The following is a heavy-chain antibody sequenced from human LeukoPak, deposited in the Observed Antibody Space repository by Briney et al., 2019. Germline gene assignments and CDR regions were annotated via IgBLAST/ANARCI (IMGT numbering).Heavy chain of an antibody. CDR3: ARAGYCSGGSCYSYFDP. CDR2: INSDGSST. J-gene: IGHJ5*02. D-gene: IGHD2-15*01. V-gene: IGHV3-74*01. CDR1: GFIFSSYA. Sequence: GGSLRLSCAASGFIFSSYAMHWVRQAPGKGLEWVSRINSDGSSTSYADSVKGRFTISRDNAKNTLYLQMNSLRAEDTAVYYCARAGYCSGGSCYSYFDPWGQGTLVTVSS.